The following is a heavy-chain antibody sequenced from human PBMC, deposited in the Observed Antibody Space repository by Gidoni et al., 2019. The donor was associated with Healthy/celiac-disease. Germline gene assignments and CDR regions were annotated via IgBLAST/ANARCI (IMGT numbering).Heavy chain of an antibody. D-gene: IGHD3-22*01. CDR3: ARDWYYYDSSGRNPGVNYYGMDV. CDR1: GFTFGSYE. J-gene: IGHJ6*02. Sequence: EVQLVESGGGLVQPGGSLRLSCAASGFTFGSYEMNWVRQAPGKGLEWVSYISSSGSTIYYADSVKGRFTISRDNAKNSLYLQMNSLRAEDTAVYYCARDWYYYDSSGRNPGVNYYGMDVWGQGTTVTVSS. V-gene: IGHV3-48*03. CDR2: ISSSGSTI.